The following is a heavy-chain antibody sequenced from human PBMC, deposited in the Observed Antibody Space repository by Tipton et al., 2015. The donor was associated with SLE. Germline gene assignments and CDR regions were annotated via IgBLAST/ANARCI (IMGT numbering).Heavy chain of an antibody. D-gene: IGHD5-24*01. Sequence: TLSLTCAVYGGSFSGYYWSWIRQPPGKGLGWIGEINHSGSTNYNPSLKSRVTISVDTSKNQFSLKLSSVTAADTAVYYCARDRGRDGYNTAFDYWGQGTLVTVSS. J-gene: IGHJ4*02. CDR3: ARDRGRDGYNTAFDY. CDR1: GGSFSGYY. V-gene: IGHV4-34*01. CDR2: INHSGST.